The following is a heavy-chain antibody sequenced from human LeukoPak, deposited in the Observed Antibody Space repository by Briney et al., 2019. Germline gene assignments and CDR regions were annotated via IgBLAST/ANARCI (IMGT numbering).Heavy chain of an antibody. CDR3: ARLSPAYAFDI. Sequence: GGSLRLSCAASGFTFSSYSMNWVRQAPGKGLEWVSSISSSGSYIYYADSVKGRFTISRDNAKNSLYLQMNSLRAEDTAVYYCARLSPAYAFDIWGQGTMVTVSS. J-gene: IGHJ3*02. D-gene: IGHD2-2*01. CDR2: ISSSGSYI. V-gene: IGHV3-21*01. CDR1: GFTFSSYS.